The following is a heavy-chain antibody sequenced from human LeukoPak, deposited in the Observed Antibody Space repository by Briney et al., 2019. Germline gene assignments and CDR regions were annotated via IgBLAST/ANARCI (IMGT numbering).Heavy chain of an antibody. V-gene: IGHV4-4*07. D-gene: IGHD6-6*01. Sequence: PSETLSFTCTGSGGSISSYYWSWLRQPAGKGLEWIGRIHTSGSTDYNPSLESRVTMSVDTSKNQFSLKLSSVTAADTAVYYCAREGSMTARPFASIDYWGQGTLVTVSS. J-gene: IGHJ4*02. CDR1: GGSISSYY. CDR3: AREGSMTARPFASIDY. CDR2: IHTSGST.